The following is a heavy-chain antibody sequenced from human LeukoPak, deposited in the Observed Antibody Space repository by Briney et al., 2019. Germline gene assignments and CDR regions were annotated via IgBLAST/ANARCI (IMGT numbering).Heavy chain of an antibody. Sequence: GASVTVSCKTSGFTFTGYYIHWLRQAPGQGLEWMGWINPKRGDTNYAPKFQGRVTMTRDTSIRTAYMDLSSLRSDDTAVYYCARDWGMVAGTAGHYWGQGTLVTVSS. J-gene: IGHJ4*02. D-gene: IGHD6-19*01. CDR2: INPKRGDT. CDR3: ARDWGMVAGTAGHY. V-gene: IGHV1-2*02. CDR1: GFTFTGYY.